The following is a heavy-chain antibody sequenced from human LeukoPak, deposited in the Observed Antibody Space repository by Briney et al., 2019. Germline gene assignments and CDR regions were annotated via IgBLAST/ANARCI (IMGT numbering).Heavy chain of an antibody. CDR3: AKVRTTGTTHPGSDFDY. CDR1: GFTFSSYG. CDR2: IRDDGSNK. V-gene: IGHV3-30*02. J-gene: IGHJ4*02. Sequence: PGGSLRLSCAASGFTFSSYGMHWVRQAPGKGRERVAFIRDDGSNKYYADSVKGRFTISRDNSKNTLYMQMNSQRAEDTAVYYCAKVRTTGTTHPGSDFDYWGQGTLVTVSS. D-gene: IGHD1-1*01.